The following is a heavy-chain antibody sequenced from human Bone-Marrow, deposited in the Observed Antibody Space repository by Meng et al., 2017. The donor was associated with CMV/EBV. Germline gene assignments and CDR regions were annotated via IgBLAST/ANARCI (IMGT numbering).Heavy chain of an antibody. CDR3: ARRVGATTIDY. D-gene: IGHD1-26*01. CDR2: IYYSGST. CDR1: GGSISSSSYY. V-gene: IGHV4-39*01. J-gene: IGHJ4*02. Sequence: GSLRLSCTVSGGSISSSSYYWGWIRQPPGKGLEWIGSIYYSGSTYYNPSLKSRVTISVDTSKNQFSLKLSSVTAADTAVYYCARRVGATTIDYWGQGNLVTVYS.